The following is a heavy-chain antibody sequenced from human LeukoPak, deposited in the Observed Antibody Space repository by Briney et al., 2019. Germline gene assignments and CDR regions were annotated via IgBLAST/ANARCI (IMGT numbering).Heavy chain of an antibody. J-gene: IGHJ5*02. CDR2: IRYDGSNK. CDR3: AKEDTAMASNWFDP. Sequence: GGSLRLSCAASGFTFSSYGMHWVRQAPGKGLEWVAFIRYDGSNKYYADPVKGRFTISRDNSKNTLYLQMNSLRAEDTAVYYCAKEDTAMASNWFDPWRQGTLVTVSS. V-gene: IGHV3-30*02. D-gene: IGHD5-18*01. CDR1: GFTFSSYG.